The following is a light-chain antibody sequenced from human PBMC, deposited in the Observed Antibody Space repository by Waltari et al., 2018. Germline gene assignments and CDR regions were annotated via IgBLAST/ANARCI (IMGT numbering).Light chain of an antibody. Sequence: DIQMTQSPSSLSASVGDRGTIPCRASQSISSYLNWYQQKPGKAPNLLIYGASSLQSGVPSRFSGSGSGTEFTLTISSLQPEDFATYYCQQTYNTPRTFGQGTKVETK. CDR2: GAS. CDR3: QQTYNTPRT. CDR1: QSISSY. J-gene: IGKJ1*01. V-gene: IGKV1-39*01.